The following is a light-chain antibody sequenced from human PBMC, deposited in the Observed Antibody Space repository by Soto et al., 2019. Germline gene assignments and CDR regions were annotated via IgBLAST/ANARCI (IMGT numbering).Light chain of an antibody. J-gene: IGKJ2*01. CDR1: QSITSY. Sequence: DIQMTQSPSSLSASVGDRVTITCRASQSITSYLNWYQHKPGRAPMLLIYAVSNLQRGVPSRFSGRGSGTDFTLTISGLQPEDLGTYYCQQSYNTPYTFGQGTKLQIK. V-gene: IGKV1-39*01. CDR2: AVS. CDR3: QQSYNTPYT.